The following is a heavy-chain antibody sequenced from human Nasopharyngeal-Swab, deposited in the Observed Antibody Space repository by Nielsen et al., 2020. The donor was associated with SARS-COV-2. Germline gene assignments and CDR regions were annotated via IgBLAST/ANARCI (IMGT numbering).Heavy chain of an antibody. Sequence: CAASGFTLSSYEMHWVRQAPGTGLEWVSYIGSFGSTIYSDSVKGRITVPRYNAKNSLYLQMNSLRAEATAVYYCARGDSSGLPQAVYGMDVWGQGTTVSVSS. CDR2: IGSFGSTI. V-gene: IGHV3-48*03. CDR3: ARGDSSGLPQAVYGMDV. CDR1: GFTLSSYE. D-gene: IGHD3-22*01. J-gene: IGHJ6*02.